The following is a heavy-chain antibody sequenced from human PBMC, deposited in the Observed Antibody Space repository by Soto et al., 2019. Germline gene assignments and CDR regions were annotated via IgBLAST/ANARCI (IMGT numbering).Heavy chain of an antibody. CDR1: GGTFSSYA. J-gene: IGHJ6*02. V-gene: IGHV1-69*06. CDR2: IIPIFGTA. CDR3: ARDTLYGGYYGMDV. D-gene: IGHD4-17*01. Sequence: KVSCKASGGTFSSYAISWVRQAPGQGLEWMGGIIPIFGTANYAQKFQGRVTITADKSTSTAYMELSSLRSEDTAVYYCARDTLYGGYYGMDVWGQGTTVTVSS.